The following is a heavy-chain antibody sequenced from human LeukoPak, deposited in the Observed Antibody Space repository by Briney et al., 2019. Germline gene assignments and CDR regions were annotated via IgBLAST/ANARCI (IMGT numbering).Heavy chain of an antibody. Sequence: GGSLRLSCAASGFTFSSYAMSWVRQAPGKGLEWVANIKEDGSEKYYVDSVKGRFTISRDNAKNSLYLQMNSLRAEDTAVYYCARDTVSSGWSSDTYYFDYWGQGTLVTVSS. CDR2: IKEDGSEK. CDR1: GFTFSSYA. J-gene: IGHJ4*02. CDR3: ARDTVSSGWSSDTYYFDY. D-gene: IGHD6-19*01. V-gene: IGHV3-7*03.